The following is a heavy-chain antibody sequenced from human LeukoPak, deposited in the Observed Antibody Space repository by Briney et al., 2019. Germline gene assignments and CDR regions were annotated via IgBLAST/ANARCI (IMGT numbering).Heavy chain of an antibody. CDR1: GFTFSSYA. CDR2: ISGSGGST. D-gene: IGHD3-22*01. V-gene: IGHV3-23*01. CDR3: AKGGGYYDSSGVDY. J-gene: IGHJ4*02. Sequence: GGSLRLSCAASGFTFSSYAMHWVRQAPGKGLEWVSTISGSGGSTYYADSVKGRFTISRDNSKNTLYLQMNSLRAEDTAVYYCAKGGGYYDSSGVDYWGQGTLVTVSS.